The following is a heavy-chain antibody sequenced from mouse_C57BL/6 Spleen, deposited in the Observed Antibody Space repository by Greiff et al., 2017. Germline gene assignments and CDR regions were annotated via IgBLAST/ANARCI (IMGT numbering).Heavy chain of an antibody. CDR3: ARRFAPGSSPYAMDY. CDR1: GYTFTSYW. V-gene: IGHV1-64*01. D-gene: IGHD1-1*01. J-gene: IGHJ4*01. CDR2: IHPNSGST. Sequence: QVQLQQPGAELVKPGASVKLSCKASGYTFTSYWMHWVKQRPGQGLEWIGMIHPNSGSTNYNEKFKSKATLTVDKSSSTAYMQLSSLTSEDSAVYYCARRFAPGSSPYAMDYWGQGTSVTVSS.